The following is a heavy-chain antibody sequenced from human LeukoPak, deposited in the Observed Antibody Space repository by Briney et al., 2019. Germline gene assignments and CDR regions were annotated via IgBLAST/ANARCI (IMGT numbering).Heavy chain of an antibody. D-gene: IGHD3-3*01. CDR1: GYTFTGYY. V-gene: IGHV1-2*02. CDR2: INPNSGGT. Sequence: ASVKVSCKASGYTFTGYYMHWVRQAPGQGLEWKGWINPNSGGTNYAQKFQGRVTMTRDTSISTAYMELSSLRSEDTAVYYCARDAYYDFWSGYSADLNWFDPWGQGTLVTVSS. J-gene: IGHJ5*02. CDR3: ARDAYYDFWSGYSADLNWFDP.